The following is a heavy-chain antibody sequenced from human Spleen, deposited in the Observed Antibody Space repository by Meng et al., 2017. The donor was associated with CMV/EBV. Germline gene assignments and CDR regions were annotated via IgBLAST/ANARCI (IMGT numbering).Heavy chain of an antibody. CDR2: ISSSSSYI. CDR3: ARGGSTSYTGTDFDY. V-gene: IGHV3-21*01. J-gene: IGHJ4*02. CDR1: GFTFSSYA. D-gene: IGHD2-2*01. Sequence: GGSLRLSCAASGFTFSSYAMHWVRQAPGKGLEWVSSISSSSSYIYYADSVKGRFTISRDNAKNSLYLQMNSLRAEDTAVYYCARGGSTSYTGTDFDYWGQGTLVTVSS.